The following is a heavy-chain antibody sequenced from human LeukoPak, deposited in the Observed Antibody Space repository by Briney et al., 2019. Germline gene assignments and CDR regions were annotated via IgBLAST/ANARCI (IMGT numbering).Heavy chain of an antibody. CDR2: VYPDGRT. Sequence: GGSLRLSCAASGFTFSTSAMNWVRQVPGKGLEWVSVVYPDGRTYYADSVKGRFTISRDNSRNTLLLQLNSLRADDTAVYYCARTNPVYGDYDYWGQGTLVTVSS. CDR3: ARTNPVYGDYDY. D-gene: IGHD4-17*01. J-gene: IGHJ4*02. CDR1: GFTFSTSA. V-gene: IGHV3-53*01.